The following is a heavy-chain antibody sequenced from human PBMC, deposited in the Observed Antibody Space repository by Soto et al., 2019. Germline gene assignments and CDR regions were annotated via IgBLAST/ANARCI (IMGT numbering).Heavy chain of an antibody. Sequence: VQLVQSGVEVKKPGASVKVSCKASGYTFTNYGISWVRQAPGQGLEWMGWINTYNGNTNYAQKVQGRVTMTTETSTSTASMELRSLRSEDTAVYYCARDLLYSTRSTVRFDIWGQGTMLTVSS. CDR2: INTYNGNT. D-gene: IGHD6-13*01. CDR1: GYTFTNYG. CDR3: ARDLLYSTRSTVRFDI. J-gene: IGHJ3*02. V-gene: IGHV1-18*01.